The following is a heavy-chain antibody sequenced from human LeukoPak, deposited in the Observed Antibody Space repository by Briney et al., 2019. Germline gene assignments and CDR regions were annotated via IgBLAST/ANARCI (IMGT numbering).Heavy chain of an antibody. D-gene: IGHD2/OR15-2a*01. CDR2: INSDGSGP. CDR3: TRDVYGLGDY. J-gene: IGHJ4*02. CDR1: GFIFSDYW. V-gene: IGHV3-74*01. Sequence: GGSLRLSCAASGFIFSDYWMHWVRQAPEKGLMWVSKINSDGSGPDYAESVKGRFTISRDNAKNTLYLQMNSLRAKDTAVYYCTRDVYGLGDYWGQGALVTVSS.